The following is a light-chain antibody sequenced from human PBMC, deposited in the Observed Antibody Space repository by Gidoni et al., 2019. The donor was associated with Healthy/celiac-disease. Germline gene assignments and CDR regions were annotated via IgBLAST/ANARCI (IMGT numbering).Light chain of an antibody. CDR1: HSISNY. CDR3: QQNDNNPFT. J-gene: IGKJ3*01. V-gene: IGKV1-33*01. Sequence: IQMTPSPSSLSASVGDRVTITCRASHSISNYLNWYQQKPGKAPKLLIYDASNLETGVPSRFSGSGSGTDFTFTISSLQPEDIATYYCQQNDNNPFTFGPGTKVDIK. CDR2: DAS.